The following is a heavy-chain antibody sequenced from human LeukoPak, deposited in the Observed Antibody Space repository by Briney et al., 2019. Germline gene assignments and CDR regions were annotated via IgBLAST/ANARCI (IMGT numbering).Heavy chain of an antibody. D-gene: IGHD1-26*01. J-gene: IGHJ3*02. CDR3: ARTIGSYSAFDI. CDR1: GYTFINYG. V-gene: IGHV1-18*01. Sequence: XXKASGYTFINYGIXWVRQAPGQGLEWMGWISVYNGNTNYAQKLQGRVTMTTDTSTSTAYMELRSLRFDDTAVYYCARTIGSYSAFDIWGQGTMVTVSS. CDR2: ISVYNGNT.